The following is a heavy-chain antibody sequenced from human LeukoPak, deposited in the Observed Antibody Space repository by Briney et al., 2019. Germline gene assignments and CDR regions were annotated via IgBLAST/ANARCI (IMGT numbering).Heavy chain of an antibody. Sequence: SETLSLTCTVSGGSISSYYWSWVRQPPGKGLEWLGYIYYSGSTNYNPSLKSRVTISVDTSKNQFSLKLSSVTAADTAVYYCARVLVVGAFDIWGQGTMVTVSS. CDR1: GGSISSYY. D-gene: IGHD2-15*01. V-gene: IGHV4-59*08. CDR3: ARVLVVGAFDI. CDR2: IYYSGST. J-gene: IGHJ3*02.